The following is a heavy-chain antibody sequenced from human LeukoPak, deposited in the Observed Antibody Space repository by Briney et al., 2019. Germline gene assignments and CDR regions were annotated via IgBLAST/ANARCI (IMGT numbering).Heavy chain of an antibody. D-gene: IGHD4-17*01. J-gene: IGHJ4*02. CDR3: TTDLLYGDSPLEDY. V-gene: IGHV3-15*01. Sequence: GGSLRLSCAASGFTFSNAWMSWVRQAPGKGLEWVGRIKSKTDGGTTDYAAPVKGRFTISRDDSKNTLYLQMNSLKTEDTAVYYCTTDLLYGDSPLEDYWGQGTLVTVSS. CDR2: IKSKTDGGTT. CDR1: GFTFSNAW.